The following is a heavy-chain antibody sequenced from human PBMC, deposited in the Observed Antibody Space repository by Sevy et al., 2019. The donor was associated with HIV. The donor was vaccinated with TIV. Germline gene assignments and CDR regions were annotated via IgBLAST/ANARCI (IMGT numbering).Heavy chain of an antibody. CDR2: IRSNGSNK. CDR1: GFTFSSYA. J-gene: IGHJ3*02. V-gene: IGHV3-30*02. CDR3: TLDRHSSNAFDT. Sequence: GGSLRLSCAASGFTFSSYAMFWVRQAPGKGLEWVASIRSNGSNKKCADSVKGRFTISRDNPKNTLYLQMNSLRAEDTAVYYCTLDRHSSNAFDTWGQGMMVAVSS. D-gene: IGHD2-2*01.